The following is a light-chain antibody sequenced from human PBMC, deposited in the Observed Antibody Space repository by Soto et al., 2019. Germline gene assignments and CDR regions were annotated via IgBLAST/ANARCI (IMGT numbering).Light chain of an antibody. CDR2: SNS. V-gene: IGLV1-40*01. J-gene: IGLJ3*02. Sequence: QSVLTQPPSVSGAPGQKVIISCTGSTSNIGAGYDVHWYQQLPGTAPKLLIYSNSNRPSGVPDRLSGSKSGTSASLAITGLQVEDEADYDCQSYDSSLSAAVFGGGTKLTVL. CDR3: QSYDSSLSAAV. CDR1: TSNIGAGYD.